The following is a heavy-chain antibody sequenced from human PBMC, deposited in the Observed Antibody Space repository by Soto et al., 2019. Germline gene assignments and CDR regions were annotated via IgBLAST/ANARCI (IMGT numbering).Heavy chain of an antibody. Sequence: QAQLVQSGAEVRRPGASVKVSCKTSGYTFAAYYLHWVRQAPGQRLEWTGWINAGNGNTKYSEKFQGRVTITRDTSASTAYLELSSLRSEDTAVYYCARDPNDSSAYYHHYYYGMDVWGQGTTVTVSS. CDR2: INAGNGNT. CDR1: GYTFAAYY. J-gene: IGHJ6*02. D-gene: IGHD3-22*01. V-gene: IGHV1-3*01. CDR3: ARDPNDSSAYYHHYYYGMDV.